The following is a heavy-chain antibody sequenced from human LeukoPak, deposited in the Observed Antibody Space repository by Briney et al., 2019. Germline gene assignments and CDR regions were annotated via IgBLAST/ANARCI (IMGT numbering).Heavy chain of an antibody. Sequence: GGSLRLSCAASGFILSDRYMAWIRQAPGKGLEWLSYISGSGNDINYADSVKGRFTISRDNAKNSLYLQMNSLRAEDTAVYYCATGSQIREADYWGQGTLVTVSS. D-gene: IGHD3-10*01. CDR1: GFILSDRY. J-gene: IGHJ4*02. V-gene: IGHV3-11*01. CDR2: ISGSGNDI. CDR3: ATGSQIREADY.